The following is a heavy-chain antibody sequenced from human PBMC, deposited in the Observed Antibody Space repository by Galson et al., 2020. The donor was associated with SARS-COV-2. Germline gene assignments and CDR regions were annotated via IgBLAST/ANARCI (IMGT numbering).Heavy chain of an antibody. Sequence: GGSLRLSCAASGFTFDDYAMHWVRQAPGKGLEWVSLISWDGVSTYYADSVKGRFTISRDNRKKSLYLQMNSLRAEDTALYHCAKDQLGSGYDQGWGMDGWGGGPTVTVSS. CDR3: AKDQLGSGYDQGWGMDG. J-gene: IGHJ6*04. CDR2: ISWDGVST. CDR1: GFTFDDYA. V-gene: IGHV3-43D*03. D-gene: IGHD5-12*01.